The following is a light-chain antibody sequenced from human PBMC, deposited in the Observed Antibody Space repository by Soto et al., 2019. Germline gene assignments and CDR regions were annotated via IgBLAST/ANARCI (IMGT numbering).Light chain of an antibody. CDR2: AAS. V-gene: IGKV1-39*01. CDR1: QSISGY. Sequence: DIQMTQSPSSLSASVGDRVTITCRASQSISGYLSWYYQRPGKAPKLLISAASTLQSGVPSRFSGSVSGTDFTLTISRLQPEDSATSYWRKSYTVPYTFGQGTKLEVK. CDR3: RKSYTVPYT. J-gene: IGKJ2*01.